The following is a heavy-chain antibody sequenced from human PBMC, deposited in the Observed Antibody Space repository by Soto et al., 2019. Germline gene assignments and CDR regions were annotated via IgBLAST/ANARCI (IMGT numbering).Heavy chain of an antibody. CDR2: ISSTSRYI. CDR3: ASLSGGRSNC. D-gene: IGHD2-15*01. CDR1: GITSRDYY. Sequence: GGSLRLSCAGSGITSRDYYMTWIRQAPGKGLEWVSHISSTSRYISYADSVKGRFTISRDNAKNSLYLQMNRLRADDTAVYYCASLSGGRSNCWRQGALVTVSS. J-gene: IGHJ4*02. V-gene: IGHV3-11*06.